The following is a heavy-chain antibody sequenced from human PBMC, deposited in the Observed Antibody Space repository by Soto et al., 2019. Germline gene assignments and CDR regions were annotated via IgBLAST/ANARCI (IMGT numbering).Heavy chain of an antibody. D-gene: IGHD6-6*01. J-gene: IGHJ4*02. CDR1: GGSFIVYY. V-gene: IGHV4-34*01. CDR2: INHSGST. CDR3: ARDSSSANIDY. Sequence: SEPLCLTCSVYGGSFIVYYWSWIRQPPGKGLEWIGEINHSGSTNYNPSLKSRVTISVDTSKNQFSLKLSSVTAADTAVYYCARDSSSANIDYWGQGTLVTVSS.